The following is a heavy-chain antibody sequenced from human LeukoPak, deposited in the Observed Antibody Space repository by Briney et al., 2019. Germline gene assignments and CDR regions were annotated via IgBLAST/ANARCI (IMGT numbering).Heavy chain of an antibody. D-gene: IGHD3-3*01. V-gene: IGHV4-59*12. J-gene: IGHJ4*02. CDR3: AQLLEQDGDYFDH. Sequence: SETLSLTCTVSGGSISSYYWSWIRQPPGKGLEWIGYIYYSGSTNYDPSLKSRVTISVDTSKNQFSLKLSSVTAADTAVYYCAQLLEQDGDYFDHWGQGTLVTVSS. CDR1: GGSISSYY. CDR2: IYYSGST.